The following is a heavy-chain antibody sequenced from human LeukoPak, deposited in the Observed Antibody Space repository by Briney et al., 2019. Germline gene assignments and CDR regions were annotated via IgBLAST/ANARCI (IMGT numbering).Heavy chain of an antibody. CDR2: IYSGGNT. Sequence: PGESLRLSCAASGFTVSSNFMSWVRQAPGQGLELVSVIYSGGNTYYADSVRGRFTIFRDNSKNTLYLQMNSLRAEDTAMYYCARKYTYGLDWGQGTMVTVSS. CDR1: GFTVSSNF. J-gene: IGHJ4*02. D-gene: IGHD5-18*01. CDR3: ARKYTYGLD. V-gene: IGHV3-66*01.